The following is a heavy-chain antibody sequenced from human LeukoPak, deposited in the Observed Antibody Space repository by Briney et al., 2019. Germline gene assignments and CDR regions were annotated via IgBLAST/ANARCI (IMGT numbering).Heavy chain of an antibody. Sequence: PSETLSLTCAVYGGSFSGYYWSWIRQPPGKGLEWIGEINHSGSTNYNPSLKSRVTISVDTSKNQFSLKLSSVSAADTAVYYCASPPGGYNHPFDYWGQGTLVTVSS. D-gene: IGHD5-12*01. J-gene: IGHJ4*02. CDR1: GGSFSGYY. CDR3: ASPPGGYNHPFDY. V-gene: IGHV4-34*01. CDR2: INHSGST.